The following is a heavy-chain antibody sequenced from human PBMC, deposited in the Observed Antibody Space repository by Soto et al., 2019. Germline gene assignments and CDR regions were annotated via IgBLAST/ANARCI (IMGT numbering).Heavy chain of an antibody. CDR3: ARQWTSVVTQAYCDV. V-gene: IGHV4-39*01. CDR1: GDSINSRSYY. D-gene: IGHD2-21*02. Sequence: PSETLSLTCTVTGDSINSRSYYWGRIHQPPGKGLEWIVSIYHSGRTYNNPSRRSPVSMSTDTSRNQFSLELKSVTAADTALYFCARQWTSVVTQAYCDVWGAGSLVT. J-gene: IGHJ4*02. CDR2: IYHSGRT.